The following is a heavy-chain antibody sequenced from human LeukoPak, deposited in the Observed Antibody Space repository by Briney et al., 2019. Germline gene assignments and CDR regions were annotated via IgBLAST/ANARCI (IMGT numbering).Heavy chain of an antibody. J-gene: IGHJ3*02. CDR3: TTDPGEWEPI. CDR2: IKSKTDGGTT. D-gene: IGHD1-26*01. Sequence: GGSLRLSCATSGLTFNNVWMSWFRQAPGKGLEWVGRIKSKTDGGTTDYAAPVKGRFTISRDDSKNTLYLQMNSLKTEDTAVYYCTTDPGEWEPIWGQGTMVTVSS. CDR1: GLTFNNVW. V-gene: IGHV3-15*01.